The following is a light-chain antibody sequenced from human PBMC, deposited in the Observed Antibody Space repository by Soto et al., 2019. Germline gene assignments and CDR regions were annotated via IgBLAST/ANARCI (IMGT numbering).Light chain of an antibody. J-gene: IGKJ1*01. CDR2: GAS. CDR3: EQYGRSPTWT. V-gene: IGKV3-20*01. Sequence: EIVLTQSPGTLSLSPGERATLSCRASQSVSSSYLAWYQQKTGQAPRLLIYGASSRATGIPDRFSGSGAGTDSTLTISKLEPEDFAVYYCEQYGRSPTWTFGQGTKVEIK. CDR1: QSVSSSY.